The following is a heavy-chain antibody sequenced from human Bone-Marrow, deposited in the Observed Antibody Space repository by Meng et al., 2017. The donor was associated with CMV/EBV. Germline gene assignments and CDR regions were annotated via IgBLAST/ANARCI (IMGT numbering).Heavy chain of an antibody. J-gene: IGHJ4*02. Sequence: GGSLRLSCAASGFTFSSYWMSWVRQAPGKGLEWVANIKQDGSEKYYVDSVKGRFTISRDNAKNSLYLQMNSLRAEDTAVYYCARAGRYYDSSGYYGYFDYWGQGTLVTVS. V-gene: IGHV3-7*01. D-gene: IGHD3-22*01. CDR1: GFTFSSYW. CDR3: ARAGRYYDSSGYYGYFDY. CDR2: IKQDGSEK.